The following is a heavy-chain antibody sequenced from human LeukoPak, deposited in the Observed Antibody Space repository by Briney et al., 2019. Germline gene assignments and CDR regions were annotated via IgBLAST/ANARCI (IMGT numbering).Heavy chain of an antibody. Sequence: GGSLRLSCAASGFTFSSYSMNWVRQAPGKGLEWVSSISSSSSYIYYADSVKGRFTISRDNAKNSLYLQMDSLRAADTAMYYCARGRLEWFLPFDYWGQGTPVTVSS. CDR1: GFTFSSYS. D-gene: IGHD3-3*01. CDR2: ISSSSSYI. J-gene: IGHJ4*02. V-gene: IGHV3-21*01. CDR3: ARGRLEWFLPFDY.